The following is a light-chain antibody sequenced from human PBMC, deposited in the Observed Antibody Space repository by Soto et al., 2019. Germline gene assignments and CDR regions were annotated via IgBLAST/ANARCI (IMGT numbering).Light chain of an antibody. CDR2: GNT. CDR1: SSNIGAGYD. CDR3: QSYDSSLTGSV. J-gene: IGLJ7*01. V-gene: IGLV1-40*01. Sequence: QPVLTQQPSVSGAPGQRVTISCTGSSSNIGAGYDVHWYRQVPGTAPKLLIFGNTNRPSGVPDRFSGSKSGSSASLAITGLQAEDESEYYCQSYDSSLTGSVFGGGTQLTVL.